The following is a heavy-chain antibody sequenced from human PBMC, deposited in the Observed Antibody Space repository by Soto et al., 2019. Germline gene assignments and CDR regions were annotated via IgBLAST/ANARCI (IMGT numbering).Heavy chain of an antibody. Sequence: SCPTLVNPTQTLTLTCTFSGFSLSTTGVGVSWIRQPPGKALEWLALIYWHDDKRYSPSLKSRLTITKDTSKNQVVLTMTNMDPVDTATYYCAHRGGAAVGLYYFDYWGQGALVTLSS. V-gene: IGHV2-5*01. CDR2: IYWHDDK. CDR1: GFSLSTTGVG. CDR3: AHRGGAAVGLYYFDY. J-gene: IGHJ4*02. D-gene: IGHD6-13*01.